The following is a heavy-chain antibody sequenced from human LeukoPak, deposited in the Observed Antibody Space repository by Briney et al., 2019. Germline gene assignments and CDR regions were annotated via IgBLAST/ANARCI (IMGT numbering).Heavy chain of an antibody. D-gene: IGHD4-17*01. CDR3: ASGYGDYVDY. CDR1: GFTFSNSW. V-gene: IGHV3-74*01. Sequence: PGGSLRLSCAASGFTFSNSWMHWVRQAPGKGLVWVSRINNDGHTTSYADSVKGRFTVSRDNAKNTLYLQMSSLRAEDTAVYYCASGYGDYVDYWGQGTLVTVSS. CDR2: INNDGHTT. J-gene: IGHJ4*02.